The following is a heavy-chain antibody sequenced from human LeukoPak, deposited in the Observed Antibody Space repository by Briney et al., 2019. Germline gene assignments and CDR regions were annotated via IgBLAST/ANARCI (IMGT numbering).Heavy chain of an antibody. CDR2: IYYSGST. V-gene: IGHV4-59*01. D-gene: IGHD3-22*01. J-gene: IGHJ5*02. CDR3: ARGPWNYDSSGYYFLWFDP. Sequence: SETLSLTCTVSGGSISSYYWSWIRQPPGKGLEWIGYIYYSGSTNYNPSLKSRVTISVDTSKNQFSLKLSSVTAADTAVYYCARGPWNYDSSGYYFLWFDPWGQGTLVTVSS. CDR1: GGSISSYY.